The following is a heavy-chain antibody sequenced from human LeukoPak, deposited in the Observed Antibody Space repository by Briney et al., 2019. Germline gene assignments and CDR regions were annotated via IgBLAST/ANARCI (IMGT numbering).Heavy chain of an antibody. V-gene: IGHV3-23*01. CDR3: AKVRELLLTYDAFDI. J-gene: IGHJ3*02. Sequence: PGGSLRLSCAASGFTFSSYAMSWIRQAPGKGLEWVSAISGSGGSTYYADSVKGRFTISRDNSKNTLYLQMNSLRAEDTAVYYCAKVRELLLTYDAFDIWGQGTMVTVSS. D-gene: IGHD3-10*01. CDR1: GFTFSSYA. CDR2: ISGSGGST.